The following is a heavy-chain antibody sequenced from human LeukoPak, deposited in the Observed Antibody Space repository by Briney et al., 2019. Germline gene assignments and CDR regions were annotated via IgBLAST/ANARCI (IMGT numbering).Heavy chain of an antibody. CDR2: INPNSGDT. V-gene: IGHV1-2*02. CDR1: GYTFTGYY. D-gene: IGHD3-22*01. Sequence: ASVKVSCKASGYTFTGYYIHWVRQAPGQGLEWMGWINPNSGDTKYAQKFQGSVSMTRDTSINTAYMELSRLRSVDTAFFYCARAPGYYDSSGHYTLYYFDYWGQGTLVTVSS. CDR3: ARAPGYYDSSGHYTLYYFDY. J-gene: IGHJ4*02.